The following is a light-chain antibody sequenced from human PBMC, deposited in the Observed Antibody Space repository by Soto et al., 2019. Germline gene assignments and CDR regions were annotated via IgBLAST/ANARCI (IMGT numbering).Light chain of an antibody. J-gene: IGKJ5*01. CDR2: GAS. CDR1: QSVSSN. V-gene: IGKV3-15*01. CDR3: QQYGGSPIT. Sequence: EIMIAQSPATLSVSPGERATLSCRASQSVSSNLAWYQQKPGQAPRLLIYGASTRATGIPARFSGSGSGTEFTLTISSLEPEDFALYYCQQYGGSPITFGLGTRLEIK.